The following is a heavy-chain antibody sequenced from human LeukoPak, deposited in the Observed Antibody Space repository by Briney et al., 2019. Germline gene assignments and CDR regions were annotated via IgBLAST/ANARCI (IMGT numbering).Heavy chain of an antibody. CDR2: IKQDGGEK. V-gene: IGHV3-7*03. CDR3: AREARKSGGMDV. Sequence: PGGSLRLSCAASGFTFSSYWMSWVRQAPGKGLEWVANIKQDGGEKHYVGSVKGRFTISRDDAKNSLYLKMNSLRAEDTAVYYCAREARKSGGMDVWGKGTTVTVSS. D-gene: IGHD3-10*01. CDR1: GFTFSSYW. J-gene: IGHJ6*04.